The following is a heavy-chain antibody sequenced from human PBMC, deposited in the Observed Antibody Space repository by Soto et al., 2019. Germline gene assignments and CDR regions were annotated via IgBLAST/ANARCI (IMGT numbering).Heavy chain of an antibody. V-gene: IGHV1-18*01. CDR1: GYTFTSYG. CDR2: ISAYNGNT. J-gene: IGHJ2*01. CDR3: AREKGDYIAAPNWYFDL. D-gene: IGHD4-17*01. Sequence: GASVKVSCKASGYTFTSYGMSWVRQAPGQGLEWMGWISAYNGNTNYAQKLQGRVTMTTDTSTSTAYMELRSLRSDDTAVYYCAREKGDYIAAPNWYFDLWGRGTLVTVSS.